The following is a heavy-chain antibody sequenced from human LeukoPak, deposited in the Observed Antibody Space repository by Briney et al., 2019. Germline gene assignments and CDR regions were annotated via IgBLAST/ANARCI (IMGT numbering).Heavy chain of an antibody. CDR1: GFTFSDYY. V-gene: IGHV3-11*04. CDR2: ISSNGSTI. J-gene: IGHJ4*02. D-gene: IGHD3-10*01. Sequence: PGGSLRLSCAASGFTFSDYYMSWIRQAPGKGLEWVSYISSNGSTIYYADSVKGRFTISRDNAKNSLYLQMNSLRAEDTAVYYCARDPRHYGSGSYYRGFDYWGQGTLVTVSS. CDR3: ARDPRHYGSGSYYRGFDY.